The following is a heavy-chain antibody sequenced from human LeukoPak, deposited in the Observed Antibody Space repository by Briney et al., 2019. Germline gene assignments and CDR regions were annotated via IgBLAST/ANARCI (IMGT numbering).Heavy chain of an antibody. J-gene: IGHJ5*02. CDR1: GGSISSYY. D-gene: IGHD4-23*01. CDR3: ARLSYGGNSWWFDP. Sequence: SETLSLTCTVSGGSISSYYWSWIRQPPGKGLEWIGYIYYSGSTNYNPSLKSRVTISVDTSKNQFSLKLSSVTAADTAVYYCARLSYGGNSWWFDPWGQGTLVTVSS. CDR2: IYYSGST. V-gene: IGHV4-59*08.